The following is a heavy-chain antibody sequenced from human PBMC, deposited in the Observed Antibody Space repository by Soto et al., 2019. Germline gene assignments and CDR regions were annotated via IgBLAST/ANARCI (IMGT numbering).Heavy chain of an antibody. CDR1: GFTFSIYA. CDR2: ISTDGGNT. D-gene: IGHD3-22*01. CDR3: VKGEYYYDSSGDNTFDY. J-gene: IGHJ4*02. Sequence: EVQLVESGGDLVQPGGSLRLSCSASGFTFSIYAMHWVRQAPGKGLEYVSSISTDGGNTHYADSVKGRFTISRDNSRNTVYLQMSSLRAKDTAVYYCVKGEYYYDSSGDNTFDYWGQRTRVTVSS. V-gene: IGHV3-64D*06.